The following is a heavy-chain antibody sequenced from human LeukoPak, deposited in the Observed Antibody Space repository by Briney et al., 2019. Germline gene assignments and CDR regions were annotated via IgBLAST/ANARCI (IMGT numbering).Heavy chain of an antibody. Sequence: GGSLRLSCVASVFTFSSYLRSWVRQAPGKGLEWVANIKQDGREKYSVHSVKSRFTISKDNAKNSLYLQMNSLRAEDTAVYYCARDSGYSYALDYWGQGTLVPVCS. CDR2: IKQDGREK. V-gene: IGHV3-7*05. CDR1: VFTFSSYL. D-gene: IGHD5-18*01. J-gene: IGHJ4*02. CDR3: ARDSGYSYALDY.